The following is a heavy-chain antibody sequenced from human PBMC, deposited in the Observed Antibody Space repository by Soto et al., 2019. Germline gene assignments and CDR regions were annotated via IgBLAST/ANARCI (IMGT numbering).Heavy chain of an antibody. Sequence: QVQLQESGPGLVKPSETLSLTCTVSGGSISSYYWSWIRQTAGKGLEWLAYIYHSGSTNYNPSLKGRLTISIDTSRNQFSLKLTSVTAADTGIYYCVTDGDGNFFHYWGQGTLVSVSS. J-gene: IGHJ4*02. CDR3: VTDGDGNFFHY. CDR2: IYHSGST. D-gene: IGHD7-27*01. CDR1: GGSISSYY. V-gene: IGHV4-59*01.